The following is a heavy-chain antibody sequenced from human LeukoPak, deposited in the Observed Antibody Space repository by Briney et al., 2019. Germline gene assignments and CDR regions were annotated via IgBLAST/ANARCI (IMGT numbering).Heavy chain of an antibody. CDR1: GGSFSGYY. D-gene: IGHD6-13*01. Sequence: PSETLSLTCAVYGGSFSGYYWSWIRQPPGKGLEWIGEINHSGSTNYNPSLKSRVTISVDTSKNQFSLKLSSVTAADTAVYYCARARWGIAAAGTFPWGQGTLVTVSS. CDR2: INHSGST. V-gene: IGHV4-34*01. CDR3: ARARWGIAAAGTFP. J-gene: IGHJ5*02.